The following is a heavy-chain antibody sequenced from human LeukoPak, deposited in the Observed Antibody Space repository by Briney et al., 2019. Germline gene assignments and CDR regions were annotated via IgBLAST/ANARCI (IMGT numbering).Heavy chain of an antibody. CDR1: GFTFSSYA. V-gene: IGHV3-23*01. J-gene: IGHJ5*02. CDR2: ISGSGST. Sequence: GGSLRLSCAASGFTFSSYAMSWVRQAPGKGLEWVSAISGSGSTYYADSVKGRFTISRDNSKNTLYLQMNSLRAEDTAVYYCAKESTIFGVVIIPNWFDPWGQGTLVTVSS. D-gene: IGHD3-3*01. CDR3: AKESTIFGVVIIPNWFDP.